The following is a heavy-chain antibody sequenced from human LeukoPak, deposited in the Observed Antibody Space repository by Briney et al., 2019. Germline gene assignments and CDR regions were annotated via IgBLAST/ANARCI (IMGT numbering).Heavy chain of an antibody. J-gene: IGHJ6*02. CDR3: ARRGRRWLRWFNYGMDV. D-gene: IGHD5-12*01. CDR1: GYTFTSYD. Sequence: ASVKVSCKASGYTFTSYDINWVRQATGQGLEWMGWMNPNSGNTGYAQKVQGRVTMTRNTSISTAYMELSSLRSEDTAVYYCARRGRRWLRWFNYGMDVWGQGTTVTVSS. V-gene: IGHV1-8*01. CDR2: MNPNSGNT.